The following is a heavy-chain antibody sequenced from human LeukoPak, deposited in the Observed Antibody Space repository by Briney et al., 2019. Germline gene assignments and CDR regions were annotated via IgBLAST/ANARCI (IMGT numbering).Heavy chain of an antibody. Sequence: TGGSLRLSCAASGFTFDDYAMHWIRQAPGKGLEWVSLISGDGGSTYYADSVKGRFTISRDNSKNSLYLQMNSLRTEDTALYYCAKVKSSGWVVGDYFDYWGQGTLVTVSS. CDR1: GFTFDDYA. V-gene: IGHV3-43*02. J-gene: IGHJ4*02. CDR3: AKVKSSGWVVGDYFDY. CDR2: ISGDGGST. D-gene: IGHD6-19*01.